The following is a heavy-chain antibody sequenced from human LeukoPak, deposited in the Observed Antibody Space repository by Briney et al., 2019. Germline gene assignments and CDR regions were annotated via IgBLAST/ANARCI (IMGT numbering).Heavy chain of an antibody. CDR2: IYRTGAT. CDR3: ARDRDVDDFDS. Sequence: SETLSLTCTVSGYSISSGYHWGWIRQPPGKGLEWIGGIYRTGATFYNPSLKSRVTISIDTSKNHFSLKLSSVTAADTAVYYCARDRDVDDFDSWGHGTLVTVSS. D-gene: IGHD2-15*01. V-gene: IGHV4-38-2*02. CDR1: GYSISSGYH. J-gene: IGHJ4*01.